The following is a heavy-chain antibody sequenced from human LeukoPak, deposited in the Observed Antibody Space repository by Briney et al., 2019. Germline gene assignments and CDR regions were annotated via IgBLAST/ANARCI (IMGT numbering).Heavy chain of an antibody. D-gene: IGHD6-6*01. J-gene: IGHJ4*02. Sequence: GGSLRLSCAASGFTFSSHSMNWVRQAPGKGLEWVSVIYSGGTTYYADSVKGRFTVSRDNSKNTLYVQMNSLRAEDTAVYYCARGPYSSSAGPFDYWGQGTLVTVSS. CDR3: ARGPYSSSAGPFDY. CDR1: GFTFSSHS. CDR2: IYSGGTT. V-gene: IGHV3-53*01.